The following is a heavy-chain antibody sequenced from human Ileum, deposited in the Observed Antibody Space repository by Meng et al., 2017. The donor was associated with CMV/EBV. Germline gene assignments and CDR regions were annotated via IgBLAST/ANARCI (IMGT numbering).Heavy chain of an antibody. CDR3: AREPPDISSSGTSPVSDY. CDR2: ISSGGTYR. Sequence: GGSLRLSCAVSGFTFSTYEMNWIRQCPGKGLEWVAYISSGGTYRHYTDSVKGRFTISRDDANNLLYLQMNSLRAEDTAVYYCAREPPDISSSGTSPVSDYWGQGTLVTVSS. J-gene: IGHJ4*02. D-gene: IGHD2-2*01. V-gene: IGHV3-48*03. CDR1: GFTFSTYE.